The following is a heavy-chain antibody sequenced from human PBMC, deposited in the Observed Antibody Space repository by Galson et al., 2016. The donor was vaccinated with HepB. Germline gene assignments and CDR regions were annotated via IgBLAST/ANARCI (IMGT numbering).Heavy chain of an antibody. CDR3: AKGAAGNWPD. J-gene: IGHJ4*02. CDR2: ISASENT. D-gene: IGHD6-25*01. V-gene: IGHV3-23*01. CDR1: GFTFDSYA. Sequence: SLRLSCAASGFTFDSYAMSWVRQAPGKGLEWVSSISASENTYYADSVKGRFGISRDNSKETVYLQLNSLRAEDTALYYCAKGAAGNWPDWGRGTLVTVSS.